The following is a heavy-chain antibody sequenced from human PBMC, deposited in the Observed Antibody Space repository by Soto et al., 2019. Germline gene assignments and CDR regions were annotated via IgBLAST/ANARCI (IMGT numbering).Heavy chain of an antibody. CDR1: DHSISTSSYY. J-gene: IGHJ6*02. Sequence: SETLSLICTVSDHSISTSSYYWGWFRQSPGKGLEWIGSLHYSGTTYYNPSLKSRVTISVDASRNQFSLRAYSVTAADTAVYYCARHDWSRFYGMDVCGQGTTVTVSS. V-gene: IGHV4-39*01. CDR3: ARHDWSRFYGMDV. D-gene: IGHD2-2*01. CDR2: LHYSGTT.